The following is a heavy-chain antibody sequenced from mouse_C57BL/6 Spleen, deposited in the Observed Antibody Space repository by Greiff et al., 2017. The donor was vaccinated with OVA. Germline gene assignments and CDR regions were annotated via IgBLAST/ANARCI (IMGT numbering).Heavy chain of an antibody. D-gene: IGHD3-1*01. CDR2: ISDGGSYT. J-gene: IGHJ2*01. Sequence: EVMLVESGGGLVKPGGSLKLSCAASGFTFSSYAMSWVRQTPEKRLEWVATISDGGSYTYYPDNVKGRFTISRDNAKNNLYLRMSHLKSEDTAMYYGARGGTQHAPDYWGQGTTLTVSS. V-gene: IGHV5-4*03. CDR3: ARGGTQHAPDY. CDR1: GFTFSSYA.